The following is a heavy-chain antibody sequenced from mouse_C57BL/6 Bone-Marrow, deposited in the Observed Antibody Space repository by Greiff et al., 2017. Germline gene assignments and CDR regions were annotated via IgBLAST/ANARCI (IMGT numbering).Heavy chain of an antibody. J-gene: IGHJ2*01. Sequence: EVQLQQSGAELVRPGASVKLSCTASGFNFNDDYMHWVKQRPEQGLEWIGWIGPESGGTDYASKFQGKDTITADTSTNPANLQLSSLTSEDTASYYCTVVDYWGQGTTLTVSS. V-gene: IGHV14-4*01. CDR3: TVVDY. CDR2: IGPESGGT. CDR1: GFNFNDDY.